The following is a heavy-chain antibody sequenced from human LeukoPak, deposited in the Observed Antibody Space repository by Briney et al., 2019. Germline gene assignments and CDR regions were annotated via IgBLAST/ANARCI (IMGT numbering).Heavy chain of an antibody. J-gene: IGHJ4*02. V-gene: IGHV1-18*01. D-gene: IGHD1-14*01. CDR1: GYTFTSYG. Sequence: ASVKVSFKASGYTFTSYGISWVRQAPGQGLEWMGWISAYNGNTNYAQKLQGRVTMTTDTSTSTAYMELRSLRSDDTAVYYCARAQDRSWNHVTFFDYWGQGTLVAVSS. CDR2: ISAYNGNT. CDR3: ARAQDRSWNHVTFFDY.